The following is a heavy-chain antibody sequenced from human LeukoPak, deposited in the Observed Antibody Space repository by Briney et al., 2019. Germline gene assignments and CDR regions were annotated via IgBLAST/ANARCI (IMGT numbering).Heavy chain of an antibody. CDR1: VFTFSSYT. CDR3: AKDAQSSEVTYYFDY. V-gene: IGHV3-23*01. J-gene: IGHJ4*02. Sequence: GGSLRLSCAASVFTFSSYTVNSVRQAPRKGLEWVSAISGSGGSAYYADSVKGRFTISRDNSKNTLYLQMNSLRAEDTAIYYCAKDAQSSEVTYYFDYWGQGTLVTVSS. CDR2: ISGSGGSA. D-gene: IGHD5-18*01.